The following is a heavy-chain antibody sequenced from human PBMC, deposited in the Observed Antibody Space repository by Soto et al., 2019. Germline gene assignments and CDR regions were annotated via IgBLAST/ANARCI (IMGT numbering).Heavy chain of an antibody. Sequence: GGSLRLSCAASGFTFSSYAMHWVRQAPGKGLEWVAVISYDGSNKYYADSVKGRFTISRDNSKNTLYLQMNSLRAEDTAVYYCARVITMIVVEGIFDYWGQGTLVTVSS. V-gene: IGHV3-30-3*01. CDR1: GFTFSSYA. CDR2: ISYDGSNK. J-gene: IGHJ4*02. CDR3: ARVITMIVVEGIFDY. D-gene: IGHD3-22*01.